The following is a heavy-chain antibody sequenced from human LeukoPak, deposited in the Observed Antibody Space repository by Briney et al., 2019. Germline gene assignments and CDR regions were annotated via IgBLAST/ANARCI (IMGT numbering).Heavy chain of an antibody. Sequence: PSETLSLTCTVSSISISGHYCSWIRQSPGKGLEWIGYIHYSGFTNYSPSLKSRVTISLDTSKNQFSLKLSSVTAADTAVYYCARAYCSSTSCQPFDYWGQGTLVTVSS. D-gene: IGHD2-2*01. CDR3: ARAYCSSTSCQPFDY. V-gene: IGHV4-59*11. J-gene: IGHJ4*02. CDR1: SISISGHY. CDR2: IHYSGFT.